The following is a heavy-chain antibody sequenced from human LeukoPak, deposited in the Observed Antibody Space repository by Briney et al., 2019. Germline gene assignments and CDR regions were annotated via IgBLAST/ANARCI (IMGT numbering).Heavy chain of an antibody. D-gene: IGHD3-3*01. J-gene: IGHJ4*02. CDR3: ARADFWSGYYSHFDY. Sequence: SETLSLTCTVSGGSISSGGYYWSWIRQPPGKGLEWIGYIYHSGSTYYNPSLKSRVTMSVDTSKNQFSLKLSSVTAADTAVYYCARADFWSGYYSHFDYWGQGTLVTVSS. V-gene: IGHV4-30-2*01. CDR1: GGSISSGGYY. CDR2: IYHSGST.